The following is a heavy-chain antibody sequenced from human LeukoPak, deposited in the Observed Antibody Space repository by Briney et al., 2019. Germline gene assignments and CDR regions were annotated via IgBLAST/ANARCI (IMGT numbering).Heavy chain of an antibody. CDR3: ARINFYSGGWPAFDY. D-gene: IGHD6-19*01. V-gene: IGHV3-7*01. Sequence: GGSLRLSCAASGFTFSRYWMTWVRQAPGKGLEWVATIKQDGGEKYYVDSVKGRFTISRDNAKNSLYLQMNSLRAEDTAVYYCARINFYSGGWPAFDYWGQGTLVTVSS. J-gene: IGHJ4*02. CDR2: IKQDGGEK. CDR1: GFTFSRYW.